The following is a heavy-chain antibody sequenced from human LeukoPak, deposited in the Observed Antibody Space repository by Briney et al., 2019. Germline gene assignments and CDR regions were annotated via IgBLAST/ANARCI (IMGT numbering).Heavy chain of an antibody. CDR1: GFTFGDYA. J-gene: IGHJ6*02. CDR3: TRRTGWYYYGMDV. V-gene: IGHV3-49*04. CDR2: IRSKAYGGTT. Sequence: PGGSLRLSCTASGFTFGDYAMSWVRQAPGKGLEWVGFIRSKAYGGTTEYAASVKGRFTISRDDSKSIAYLQMNSLKTEDTAVYYCTRRTGWYYYGMDVWGQGTTVTVSS.